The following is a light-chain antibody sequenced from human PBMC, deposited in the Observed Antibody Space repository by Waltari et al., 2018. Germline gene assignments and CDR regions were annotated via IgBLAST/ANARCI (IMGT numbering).Light chain of an antibody. V-gene: IGKV1-27*01. J-gene: IGKJ4*01. CDR1: QGMSNY. CDR2: GAS. CDR3: QKYYSPPHT. Sequence: DIQMTQSPSSLSASEGDRVTITCRASQGMSNYLAWDQQKPGKVPALLIYGASTLQSGVPSRFSGSGSGTDVTLTISSLQPEDVATYYCQKYYSPPHTFGGGTKVEIK.